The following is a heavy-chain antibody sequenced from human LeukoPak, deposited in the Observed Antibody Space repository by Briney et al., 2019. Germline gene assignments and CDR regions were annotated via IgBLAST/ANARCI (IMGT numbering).Heavy chain of an antibody. V-gene: IGHV3-20*04. CDR2: INWSGGRT. CDR1: GFTFDDYG. Sequence: PGGSLRLSCAASGFTFDDYGMSWVRQAPGKGLEWVSGINWSGGRTGYADSLKGRFTISRDNAKNTLYLQMNSLRDEDTALYYCARDLTTSDNWGQGTLVTAS. CDR3: ARDLTTSDN. D-gene: IGHD1/OR15-1a*01. J-gene: IGHJ4*02.